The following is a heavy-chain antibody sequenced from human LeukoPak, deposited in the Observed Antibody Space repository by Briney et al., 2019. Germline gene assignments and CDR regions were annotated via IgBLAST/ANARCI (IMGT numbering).Heavy chain of an antibody. CDR3: VTEVSGSFPT. D-gene: IGHD1-26*01. CDR1: GFTLSNAW. J-gene: IGHJ4*02. V-gene: IGHV3-15*01. CDR2: SKANGETR. Sequence: AGGSLRLSCAASGFTLSNAWMKSKANGETRDYAAPVKGRFTISRDDSDNTLYLQMNSLKSEDTAVYYCVTEVSGSFPTWGQGTLVTVSS.